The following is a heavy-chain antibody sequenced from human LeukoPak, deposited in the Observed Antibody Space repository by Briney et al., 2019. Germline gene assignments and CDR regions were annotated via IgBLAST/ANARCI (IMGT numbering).Heavy chain of an antibody. D-gene: IGHD3-22*01. CDR1: GGSISSSSYY. CDR3: ARLKLFMYYYDSSGYYFNRPSHYYFDY. V-gene: IGHV4-39*07. CDR2: IYYSGST. J-gene: IGHJ4*02. Sequence: SETLSLTCTVSGGSISSSSYYWGWIRQPPGKGLEWIGSIYYSGSTYYNPSLKSRVTISVDTSKNQFSLKLSSVTAADTAVYYCARLKLFMYYYDSSGYYFNRPSHYYFDYWGQGTLVTVSS.